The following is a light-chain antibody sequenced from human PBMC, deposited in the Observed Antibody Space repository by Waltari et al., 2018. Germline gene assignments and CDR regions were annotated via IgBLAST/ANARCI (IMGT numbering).Light chain of an antibody. V-gene: IGLV2-23*01. Sequence: QSALTQPASASGSPGQSITISCTGTSSDVGDYNYVSWYQQHPGKAPKLMIYEGSKRPSGVSNRFSGSKSGNTASLTISGLQAEDEADYYCCSYAGSTTCYVFGTETKVTVV. CDR1: SSDVGDYNY. J-gene: IGLJ1*01. CDR2: EGS. CDR3: CSYAGSTTCYV.